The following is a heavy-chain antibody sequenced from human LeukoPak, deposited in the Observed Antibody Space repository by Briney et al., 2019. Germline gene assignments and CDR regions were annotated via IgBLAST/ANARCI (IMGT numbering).Heavy chain of an antibody. CDR3: ARSRRRYYYDSSGYHAFDY. CDR2: IYYSGST. Sequence: SETLSLTCTVSGGSISSSSYSWGWIRQPPGKGLEWIGYIYYSGSTNYNPSLKSRVTISVDTSKNQFSLKLSSVTAADTAVYYCARSRRRYYYDSSGYHAFDYWGQGTLVTVSS. V-gene: IGHV4-61*05. D-gene: IGHD3-22*01. J-gene: IGHJ4*02. CDR1: GGSISSSSYS.